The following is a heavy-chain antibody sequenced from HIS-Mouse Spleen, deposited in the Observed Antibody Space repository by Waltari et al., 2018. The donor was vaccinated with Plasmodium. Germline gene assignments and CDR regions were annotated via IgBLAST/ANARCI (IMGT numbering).Heavy chain of an antibody. CDR3: ARLYYDFWSGYYPYGMDV. Sequence: QVQLVESGGGVVQPGRSLRRSCQASGFTFGRYAFHWARQAPGKGLEWVAVITYDGSNKYYADSVKGRFTISRDNSKNTLYLQMNSLRAEDTAVYYCARLYYDFWSGYYPYGMDVWGQGTTVTVSS. J-gene: IGHJ6*02. V-gene: IGHV3-30*04. CDR2: ITYDGSNK. CDR1: GFTFGRYA. D-gene: IGHD3-3*01.